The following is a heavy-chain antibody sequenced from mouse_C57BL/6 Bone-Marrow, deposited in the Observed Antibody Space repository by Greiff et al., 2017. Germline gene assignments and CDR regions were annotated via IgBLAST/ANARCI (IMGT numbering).Heavy chain of an antibody. CDR1: GFTFSDYG. J-gene: IGHJ1*03. V-gene: IGHV5-17*01. D-gene: IGHD2-4*01. Sequence: EVMLVESGGGLVKPGGSLKLSCAASGFTFSDYGMHWVRQAPEKGLEWVAYISSGSSTIYYAETVKGRFTISRDNAKNTLFLQVTSLRSEDTAMYYCARCFDYSRYFDVWGTGTTVTVSS. CDR3: ARCFDYSRYFDV. CDR2: ISSGSSTI.